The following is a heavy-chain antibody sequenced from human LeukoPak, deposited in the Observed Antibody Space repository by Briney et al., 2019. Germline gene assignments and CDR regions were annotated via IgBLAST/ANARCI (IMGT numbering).Heavy chain of an antibody. CDR2: IWYDGSNK. CDR1: GFTFSSYG. Sequence: GRSLRLSCAASGFTFSSYGMHWVRQAPGKGLEWVAVIWYDGSNKYYADSVKGRFTISRDNSKNTLYLQMNSLRAEDTAVYYCAKDYCGGDCNWFDPWGQGTLVTVSS. CDR3: AKDYCGGDCNWFDP. V-gene: IGHV3-33*06. D-gene: IGHD2-21*02. J-gene: IGHJ5*02.